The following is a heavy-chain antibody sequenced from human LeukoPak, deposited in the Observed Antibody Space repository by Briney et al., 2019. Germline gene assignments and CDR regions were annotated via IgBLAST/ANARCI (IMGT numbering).Heavy chain of an antibody. D-gene: IGHD1-26*01. CDR3: AKDLATTTLGYFDY. V-gene: IGHV3-23*01. CDR2: IGSDNKP. CDR1: GFTFSAYA. Sequence: GGSLRLSCEASGFTFSAYAMTWVRQAPGQGLEWVSSIGSDNKPHYSESVKGRFAISRDNSKSMLFLQLNSLRAEDTAVYYCAKDLATTTLGYFDYWGQGTLVTVSS. J-gene: IGHJ4*02.